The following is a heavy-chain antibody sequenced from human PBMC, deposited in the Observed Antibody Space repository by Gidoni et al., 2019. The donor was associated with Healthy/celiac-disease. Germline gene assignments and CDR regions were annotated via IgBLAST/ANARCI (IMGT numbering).Heavy chain of an antibody. CDR1: GFTFSNAW. V-gene: IGHV3-15*07. CDR2: IKSKTDGGTT. CDR3: TTDEDDAFDI. J-gene: IGHJ3*02. Sequence: EVQLVESGGGLVKPGGSLRLSCAASGFTFSNAWMNWVRQAPGKGLEWVCRIKSKTDGGTTDYAAPVKGRFTISRDDSKNTLYLQMNSLKTEDTAVYYCTTDEDDAFDIWGQGTMVTVSS.